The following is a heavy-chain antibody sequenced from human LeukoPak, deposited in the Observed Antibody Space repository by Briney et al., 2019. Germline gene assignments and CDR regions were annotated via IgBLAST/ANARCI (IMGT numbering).Heavy chain of an antibody. D-gene: IGHD7-27*01. J-gene: IGHJ4*02. CDR1: GFTFSSYN. V-gene: IGHV3-48*01. Sequence: GGSLRLSCAASGFTFSSYNMNCVRQAPGKGLEWISYISSSSSTIYYEYAVKGRFTIYRDNAKNTLYLQMNSLRGEDTAVYYCANAHLPRHEPGNFYFDYWGQGTLVTVSS. CDR3: ANAHLPRHEPGNFYFDY. CDR2: ISSSSSTI.